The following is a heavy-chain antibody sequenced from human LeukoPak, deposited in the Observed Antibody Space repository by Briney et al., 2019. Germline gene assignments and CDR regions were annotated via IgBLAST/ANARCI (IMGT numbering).Heavy chain of an antibody. J-gene: IGHJ4*02. CDR2: IYYSGST. Sequence: PSETLSLTCTVSGGSISSSSYYWGWIRQPPGKGLEWIGSIYYSGSTYYNPSLKSRVTISVDTSKNQFSLKLSSVTAADTAVYYCARRDSGGWYGYYWGQGTLVTVSS. CDR1: GGSISSSSYY. V-gene: IGHV4-39*01. D-gene: IGHD6-19*01. CDR3: ARRDSGGWYGYY.